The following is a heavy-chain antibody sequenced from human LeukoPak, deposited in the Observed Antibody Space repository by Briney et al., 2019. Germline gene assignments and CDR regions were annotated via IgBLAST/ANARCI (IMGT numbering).Heavy chain of an antibody. Sequence: GASVKVSCKASGYTFTGYYMHWVRQAPGQGLEWMGWINPNSGGTNYAQKFQGWVTMTRDTSISTAYMELSRLRSDDTAVYYCAREVAVAGNWFDPWGQGTLVTVSS. CDR3: AREVAVAGNWFDP. V-gene: IGHV1-2*04. CDR1: GYTFTGYY. CDR2: INPNSGGT. D-gene: IGHD6-19*01. J-gene: IGHJ5*02.